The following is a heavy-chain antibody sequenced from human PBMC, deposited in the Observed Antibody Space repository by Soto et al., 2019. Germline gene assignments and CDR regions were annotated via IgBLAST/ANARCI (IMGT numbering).Heavy chain of an antibody. D-gene: IGHD3-10*01. V-gene: IGHV3-11*01. CDR2: ISSGGSSI. J-gene: IGHJ4*02. CDR3: ASLAIGTIIRGAPDF. CDR1: GFTFSDYY. Sequence: GSLRLSCAASGFTFSDYYMTWIRQAPGKGLEWVSYISSGGSSIYYADSVKGRFTISRDNAKNSLYLQMNSLRAEDTAMYYCASLAIGTIIRGAPDFWGQGNLVTVSS.